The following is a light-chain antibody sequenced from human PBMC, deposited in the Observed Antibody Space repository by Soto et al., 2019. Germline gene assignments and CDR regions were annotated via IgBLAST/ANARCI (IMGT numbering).Light chain of an antibody. V-gene: IGLV2-23*02. J-gene: IGLJ1*01. CDR3: CSYAGSSTPLI. CDR1: SSDVRSYNL. CDR2: EVS. Sequence: QSVLTQPASVSGSPGQSITISCTGTSSDVRSYNLVSWYQQHPGKAPKLMIYEVSKRPSGVSNRFSGSKSGNTASLTIFGLQAEDEADYYCCSYAGSSTPLIFGTGTKVTVL.